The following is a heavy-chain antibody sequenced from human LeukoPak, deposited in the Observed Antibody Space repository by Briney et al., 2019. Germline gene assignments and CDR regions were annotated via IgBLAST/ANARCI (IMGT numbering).Heavy chain of an antibody. J-gene: IGHJ6*03. D-gene: IGHD4-17*01. CDR2: IYHSGST. Sequence: PSETLSLTCTVSGGSTSSDYWTWIRQPPGKGLEWIGYIYHSGSTKHNPSLKSRVTISVATSKNQFSLNLRSVTATDTAVYYCAKKGRTYTDYGGYYDYMDVWGKGTTVTVS. CDR1: GGSTSSDY. CDR3: AKKGRTYTDYGGYYDYMDV. V-gene: IGHV4-59*08.